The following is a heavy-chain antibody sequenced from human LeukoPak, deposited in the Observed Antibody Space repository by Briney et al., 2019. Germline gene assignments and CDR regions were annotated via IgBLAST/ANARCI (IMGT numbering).Heavy chain of an antibody. CDR2: INPSGGST. V-gene: IGHV1-46*01. CDR3: ASRRYYYGSGTFDY. CDR1: GYTFTSYY. D-gene: IGHD3-10*01. J-gene: IGHJ4*02. Sequence: GASVKVSCKASGYTFTSYYMHWVRQAPGQGLEWMGIINPSGGSTNYAQKFQGRVTITADESTSTAYMELSSLRSEDTAVYYCASRRYYYGSGTFDYWGQGTLVTVSS.